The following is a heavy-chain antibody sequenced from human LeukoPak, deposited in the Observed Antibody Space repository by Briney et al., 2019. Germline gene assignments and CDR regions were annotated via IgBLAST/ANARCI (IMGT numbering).Heavy chain of an antibody. D-gene: IGHD3-22*01. CDR3: ARDLGDSSGYYQARWFDP. CDR2: IYYSGST. V-gene: IGHV4-59*01. J-gene: IGHJ5*02. Sequence: SETLSLTCTVSGGSISSYYWSWIRQPPGKGLEWIGYIYYSGSTNYNPSLKSRVTISVDTSKNQFSLKPSSVTAADTAVYYCARDLGDSSGYYQARWFDPWGQGTLVTVSS. CDR1: GGSISSYY.